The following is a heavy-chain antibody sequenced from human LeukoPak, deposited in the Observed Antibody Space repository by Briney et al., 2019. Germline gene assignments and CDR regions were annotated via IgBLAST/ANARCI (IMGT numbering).Heavy chain of an antibody. CDR1: GFALSSYA. Sequence: GGSLRLSCAASGFALSSYAMSWVRQAPGKGLEWVSATSSSDAGTYHAESVRGRFTISRDNAKNSLSLQMNSLRAEDTAVYYCARDPYNGSYGDDYYYYMDVWGKGTTVTVSS. J-gene: IGHJ6*03. V-gene: IGHV3-23*01. D-gene: IGHD1-26*01. CDR3: ARDPYNGSYGDDYYYYMDV. CDR2: TSSSDAGT.